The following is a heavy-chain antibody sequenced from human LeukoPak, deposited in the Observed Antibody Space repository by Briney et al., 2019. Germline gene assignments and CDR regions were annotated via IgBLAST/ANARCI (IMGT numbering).Heavy chain of an antibody. CDR1: GFTFSSYA. CDR2: LSGGGGST. V-gene: IGHV3-23*01. D-gene: IGHD6-6*01. Sequence: GGSLRLSCAASGFTFSSYAMSWVRQAPGKGLEWVSALSGGGGSTYYADSVKGRFTISRDNSKNTLYLQMKSLRVEDTAVYYCAKTPPGEQLVRGYYFDYWGQGTLVTVSS. CDR3: AKTPPGEQLVRGYYFDY. J-gene: IGHJ4*02.